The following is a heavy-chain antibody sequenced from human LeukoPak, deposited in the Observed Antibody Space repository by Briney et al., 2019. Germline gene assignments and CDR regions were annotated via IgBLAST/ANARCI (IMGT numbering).Heavy chain of an antibody. CDR2: IYYSGST. Sequence: SETLSLTCTVSGGSISSSSYYWGWIRQPPGKGLEWIGSIYYSGSTYYNPSLKSRVTISVDTSKNQFSLKLSSVTAADTAVYYCARQTVRGGIGYWGQGTLVTVSS. CDR1: GGSISSSSYY. V-gene: IGHV4-39*01. D-gene: IGHD3-10*01. CDR3: ARQTVRGGIGY. J-gene: IGHJ4*02.